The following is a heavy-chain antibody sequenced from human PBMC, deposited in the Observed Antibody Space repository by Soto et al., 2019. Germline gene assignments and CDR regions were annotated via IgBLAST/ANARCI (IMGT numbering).Heavy chain of an antibody. J-gene: IGHJ6*02. CDR1: GGSISSSSYY. D-gene: IGHD6-13*01. CDR3: ARHARIAAAVMYYYYGMDV. Sequence: TSETLSLTCTVSGGSISSSSYYWGWIRQPPGKGLEWIGSIYYSGSTYYNPSLKSRVTISVDTSKNQFSLKLSSVTAADTAVYYCARHARIAAAVMYYYYGMDVWGQETTVTVS. CDR2: IYYSGST. V-gene: IGHV4-39*01.